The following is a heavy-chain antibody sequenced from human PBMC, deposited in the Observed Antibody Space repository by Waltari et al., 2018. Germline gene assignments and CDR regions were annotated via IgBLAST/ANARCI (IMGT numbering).Heavy chain of an antibody. D-gene: IGHD2-2*01. J-gene: IGHJ6*02. Sequence: EVQLLESGGGLVQPGGSLRLSCAASGFTFSSYAMSWVRQAPGQGLEWVSAISGGGSTYYADSVKGRFTISRDNSKNTLYLQMNSLRAEDTAVYYCAKENRPRVDIVVVPAAIGAPLYYGMDVWGQGTTVTVSS. CDR3: AKENRPRVDIVVVPAAIGAPLYYGMDV. CDR1: GFTFSSYA. CDR2: ISGGGST. V-gene: IGHV3-23*01.